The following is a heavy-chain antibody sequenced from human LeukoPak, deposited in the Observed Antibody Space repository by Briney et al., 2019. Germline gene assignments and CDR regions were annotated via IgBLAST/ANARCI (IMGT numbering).Heavy chain of an antibody. Sequence: SETLSLTCSVSGDSMSHYYWSWIRQPPGKGLEWIGYIHYLGSTKYNPSLKSRLTISVDTSKSHFSLRLTSVTAADTAVYYCARDRDVLRFLEWFPGAFDIWGQGTMVTVSS. CDR3: ARDRDVLRFLEWFPGAFDI. D-gene: IGHD3-3*01. CDR2: IHYLGST. CDR1: GDSMSHYY. J-gene: IGHJ3*02. V-gene: IGHV4-59*01.